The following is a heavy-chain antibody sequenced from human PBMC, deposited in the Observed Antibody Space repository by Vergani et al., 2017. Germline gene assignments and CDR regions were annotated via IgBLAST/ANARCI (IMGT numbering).Heavy chain of an antibody. Sequence: EVQLVESGGGLVQPGGSLRLSCAASGFTVSSNYMSWVRQAPGKGLEWVSVIYSGGSTYYADSVKGRITISRDNSKNTLYLQMNSLRAEDTAVYYCARGRLGYCSSTSCYYYYYGMDVWGQGTTVTVSS. D-gene: IGHD2-2*01. CDR1: GFTVSSNY. J-gene: IGHJ6*02. CDR2: IYSGGST. CDR3: ARGRLGYCSSTSCYYYYYGMDV. V-gene: IGHV3-66*02.